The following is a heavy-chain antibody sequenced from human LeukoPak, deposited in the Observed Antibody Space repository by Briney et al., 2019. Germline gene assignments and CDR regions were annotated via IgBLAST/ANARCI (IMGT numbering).Heavy chain of an antibody. CDR2: INPSGGST. CDR3: ARAGYWAATGYATS. J-gene: IGHJ4*02. D-gene: IGHD6-13*01. V-gene: IGHV1-46*03. Sequence: ASVKISCKVSGYTFTDYYMHWVQQAPGKGLEWMGIINPSGGSTSYAQKFQGRVTMTRDTSTSTVYMELSSLRSEDTAVYYCARAGYWAATGYATSWGQGTLVTVSS. CDR1: GYTFTDYY.